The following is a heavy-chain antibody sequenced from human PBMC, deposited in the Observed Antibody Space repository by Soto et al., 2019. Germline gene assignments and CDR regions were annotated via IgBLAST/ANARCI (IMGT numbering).Heavy chain of an antibody. D-gene: IGHD6-13*01. J-gene: IGHJ4*02. V-gene: IGHV4-4*02. CDR3: VFPATADFDY. Sequence: SETLSLTCSVSGGSISSSNWWSWVRQPPGKGPEWIGEIYHSGPTNYSPSLKSRVIISADMSKNNFSLTLTSVTAADTAVYYCVFPATADFDYWGQGTQVT. CDR2: IYHSGPT. CDR1: GGSISSSNW.